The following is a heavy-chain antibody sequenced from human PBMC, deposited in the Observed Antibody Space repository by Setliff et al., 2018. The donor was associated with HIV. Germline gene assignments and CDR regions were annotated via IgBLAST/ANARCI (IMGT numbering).Heavy chain of an antibody. V-gene: IGHV4-39*07. Sequence: KASETLSLTCTVSGGSISSGSYYWGWIRQPPGKGLEWIGNIYYSGSSYYNPSLKSRVTISVDTSKNQFSLKLNSVTAADSAVYYCARRQAEDYGSGRFDCWGHGMLVTVSS. CDR2: IYYSGSS. D-gene: IGHD3-10*01. CDR3: ARRQAEDYGSGRFDC. CDR1: GGSISSGSYY. J-gene: IGHJ4*01.